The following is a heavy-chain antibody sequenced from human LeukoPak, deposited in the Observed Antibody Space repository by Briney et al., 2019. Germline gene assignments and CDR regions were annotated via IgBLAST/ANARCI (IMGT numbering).Heavy chain of an antibody. J-gene: IGHJ4*02. D-gene: IGHD5-12*01. CDR3: AKSYNGYESKPDY. V-gene: IGHV3-23*01. Sequence: GGSLRLSCAASGFTFSSYAMSWVRQAPGKGLEWVSSISNSGGRTFYTDSVKGRFTISRDNSKITLYLQMNSLRAEDTAVYYCAKSYNGYESKPDYWGQGTLVAVSS. CDR1: GFTFSSYA. CDR2: ISNSGGRT.